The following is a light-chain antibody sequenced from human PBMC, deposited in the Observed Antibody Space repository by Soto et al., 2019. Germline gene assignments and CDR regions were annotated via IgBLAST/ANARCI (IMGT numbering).Light chain of an antibody. CDR2: GTS. CDR3: QQYKNWPPWT. CDR1: QSVSDN. V-gene: IGKV3-15*01. Sequence: EIVMTQSPAALSVSPGERATLSCRASQSVSDNLACYQQKPGQAPRLLIVGTSTSATGIPARFSGSGSGTEFTLTISSLQSEDFAVYYCQQYKNWPPWTFGQGTKVEIK. J-gene: IGKJ1*01.